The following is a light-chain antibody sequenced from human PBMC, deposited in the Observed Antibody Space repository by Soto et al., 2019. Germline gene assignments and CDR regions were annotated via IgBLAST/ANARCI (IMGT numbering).Light chain of an antibody. CDR1: SSNIGSNT. CDR2: SNN. CDR3: AVWDDSLNGRV. Sequence: QSVLTQPPSAPGTPGQRVTISCSGSSSNIGSNTINWYQQLPGTAPKLLIYSNNQRPSGVPDRFSGSKSGTSASLAISGLQSEDEADYYCAVWDDSLNGRVFGTGTKLTVL. J-gene: IGLJ1*01. V-gene: IGLV1-44*01.